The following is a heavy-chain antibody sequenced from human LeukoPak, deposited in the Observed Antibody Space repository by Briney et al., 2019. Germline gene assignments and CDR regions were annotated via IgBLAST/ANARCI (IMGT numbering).Heavy chain of an antibody. V-gene: IGHV3-74*01. J-gene: IGHJ4*02. Sequence: GGSLRLSCAASGFTFSSYWMHWVRQSPGKGLVWVSRINSDGSSTTYADSVKGRFTISRDSAKNTLYLQMNSLRAEDTAVYYCARAYSGNYRFDYWGQGTLVTVSS. CDR1: GFTFSSYW. D-gene: IGHD1-26*01. CDR3: ARAYSGNYRFDY. CDR2: INSDGSST.